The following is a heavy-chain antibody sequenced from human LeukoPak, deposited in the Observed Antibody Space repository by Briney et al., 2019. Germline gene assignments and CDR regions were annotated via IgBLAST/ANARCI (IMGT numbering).Heavy chain of an antibody. Sequence: GASVKVSCKASGYAFTSYHIHWIRQAPGQGLGWMGIIIPSSGSTTYAQKFQGRVTMTRDTSTKTVYMELSSLTSDDTAVYFCARSDYNDYRGLGIWGQGTPVTVS. CDR2: IIPSSGST. V-gene: IGHV1-46*01. CDR1: GYAFTSYH. J-gene: IGHJ4*02. D-gene: IGHD4-11*01. CDR3: ARSDYNDYRGLGI.